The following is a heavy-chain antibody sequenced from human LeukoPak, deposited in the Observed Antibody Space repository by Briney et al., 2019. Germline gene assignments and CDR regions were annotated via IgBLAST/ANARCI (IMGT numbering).Heavy chain of an antibody. V-gene: IGHV1-69*06. Sequence: SVKVSCKASGGTFSSYAISWVRQAPGQGLEWMGGIIPIFGTANYARKFQGRVTITADKSTSTAYMELSSLRSEDTAVYYCAREGVATISGALDYWGQGTLVTVSS. CDR1: GGTFSSYA. D-gene: IGHD5-12*01. CDR2: IIPIFGTA. J-gene: IGHJ4*02. CDR3: AREGVATISGALDY.